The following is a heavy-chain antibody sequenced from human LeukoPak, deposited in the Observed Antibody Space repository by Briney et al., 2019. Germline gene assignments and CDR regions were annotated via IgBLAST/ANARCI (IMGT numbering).Heavy chain of an antibody. CDR2: ISGSGGST. J-gene: IGHJ4*02. D-gene: IGHD3-10*01. V-gene: IGHV3-23*01. CDR3: AKDILWFGELFGGAFDY. Sequence: PGGSLRLSCAASGFTFSSYAMSWVRLAPGKGLEWVSAISGSGGSTYYADSVKGRFTISRDNSKNTLYLQMNSLRAEDTAVYYCAKDILWFGELFGGAFDYWGQGTLVTVSS. CDR1: GFTFSSYA.